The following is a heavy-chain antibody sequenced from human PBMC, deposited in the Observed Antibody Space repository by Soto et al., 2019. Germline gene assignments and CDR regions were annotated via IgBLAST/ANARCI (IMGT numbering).Heavy chain of an antibody. Sequence: SLRLSFAASGFTFSSYAMHWVRQAPGKGLEWVAVISYDGSNKYYADSVKGRFAISRDNSKNTLYLQMNSLRAEDTAVYYCARDHRSSGWSFDYWGQGTLVTVSS. CDR2: ISYDGSNK. CDR3: ARDHRSSGWSFDY. CDR1: GFTFSSYA. V-gene: IGHV3-30*09. J-gene: IGHJ4*02. D-gene: IGHD6-19*01.